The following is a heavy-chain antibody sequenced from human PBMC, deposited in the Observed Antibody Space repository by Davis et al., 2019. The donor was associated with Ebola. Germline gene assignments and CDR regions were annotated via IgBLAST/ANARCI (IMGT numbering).Heavy chain of an antibody. Sequence: AASVKVSCKASGYTFTGYYMHWVRQAPGQGLEWMGRINPNSGGTNYAQKFQGRVTMTRDTSISTAYMELSRLRSDDTAVYYCASPGVVIELGDYYGMDVWGKGTTVTVSS. D-gene: IGHD3-3*01. J-gene: IGHJ6*04. V-gene: IGHV1-2*06. CDR2: INPNSGGT. CDR3: ASPGVVIELGDYYGMDV. CDR1: GYTFTGYY.